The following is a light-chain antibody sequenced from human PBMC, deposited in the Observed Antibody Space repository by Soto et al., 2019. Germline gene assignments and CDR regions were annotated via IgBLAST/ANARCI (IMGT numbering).Light chain of an antibody. CDR3: QQYGGSPRT. Sequence: EIVLTQSPGTLSLSPVDRATLSCRASQSLSSDSLAWYQQKPGQAPRLLIYGASSRANGIPDRFSGSGSGTDFTLTISRLEPEDFAVYYCQQYGGSPRTFGQGTKVDIK. V-gene: IGKV3-20*01. CDR2: GAS. J-gene: IGKJ1*01. CDR1: QSLSSDS.